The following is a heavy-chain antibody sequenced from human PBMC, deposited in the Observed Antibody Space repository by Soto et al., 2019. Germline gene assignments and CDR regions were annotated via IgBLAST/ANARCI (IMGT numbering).Heavy chain of an antibody. Sequence: GGSLRLSCAASGFTFSSYGMHWVRQAPGKGLEWVAVIWYDGSNKYYADSVKGRFTISRDNPKNTLYLQMNSLRAEDTAVYYCARGHDAFDIWGQGTMVTVSS. CDR1: GFTFSSYG. V-gene: IGHV3-33*01. J-gene: IGHJ3*02. CDR3: ARGHDAFDI. CDR2: IWYDGSNK.